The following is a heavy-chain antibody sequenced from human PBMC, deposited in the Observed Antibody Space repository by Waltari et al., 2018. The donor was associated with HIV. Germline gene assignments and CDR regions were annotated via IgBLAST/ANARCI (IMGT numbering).Heavy chain of an antibody. Sequence: EVQLVESGGGLVQPGGSLRLSCAASGFTFSSYSMNWVRQAPGKGLEWVSYISSSSSTIYYADSVKGRFTISRDNAKNSLYLQMNSLRAEDTAVYYCARDVMSGGGYYYYGMDVWGQGTTVTVSS. CDR1: GFTFSSYS. D-gene: IGHD3-16*01. J-gene: IGHJ6*02. CDR2: ISSSSSTI. V-gene: IGHV3-48*01. CDR3: ARDVMSGGGYYYYGMDV.